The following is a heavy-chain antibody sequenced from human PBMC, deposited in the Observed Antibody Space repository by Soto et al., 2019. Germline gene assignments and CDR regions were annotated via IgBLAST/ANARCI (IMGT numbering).Heavy chain of an antibody. D-gene: IGHD3-3*01. V-gene: IGHV3-23*01. CDR2: ISGSGGST. Sequence: GGSLRLSCAASGFTFSSYAMSWVRQAPGKGLEWVSAISGSGGSTYYADSVKGRFTISRDNSKNTLYLQMNSLRAEDTAVYYCAKGVGGFLEWLPSDYWGQGTLVTVSS. J-gene: IGHJ4*02. CDR1: GFTFSSYA. CDR3: AKGVGGFLEWLPSDY.